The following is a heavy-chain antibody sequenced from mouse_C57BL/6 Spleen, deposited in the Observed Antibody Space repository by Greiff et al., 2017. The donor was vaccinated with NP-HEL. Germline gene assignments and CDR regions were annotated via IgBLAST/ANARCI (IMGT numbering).Heavy chain of an antibody. D-gene: IGHD2-3*01. CDR1: GYAFTNYL. V-gene: IGHV1-54*01. Sequence: VQLQESGAELVRPGTSVKVSCKASGYAFTNYLIEWVKQRPVQGLEWIGVINPGSGGTNYNEKFKGKATLTADKSSSTAYMQLSSLTSEASAVYFCARGSLDAGYYLFACWGRGALVTVSA. J-gene: IGHJ3*01. CDR3: ARGSLDAGYYLFAC. CDR2: INPGSGGT.